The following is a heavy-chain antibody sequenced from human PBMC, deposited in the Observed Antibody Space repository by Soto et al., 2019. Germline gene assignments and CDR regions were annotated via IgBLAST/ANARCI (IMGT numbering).Heavy chain of an antibody. J-gene: IGHJ5*02. Sequence: SETLSLTCAVSTESLRGYYWTWLRQSPGKGLEWIGEISQSGFTNYNPSLESRVTLSVDTSKSEFSLHLTSMTAADTALYYCARGLLRSGWYSYFDPWGQGTPVTVSS. CDR1: TESLRGYY. V-gene: IGHV4-34*01. D-gene: IGHD6-19*01. CDR3: ARGLLRSGWYSYFDP. CDR2: ISQSGFT.